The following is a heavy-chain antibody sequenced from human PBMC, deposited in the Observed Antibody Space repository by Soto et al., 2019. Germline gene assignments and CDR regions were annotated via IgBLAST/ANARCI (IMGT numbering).Heavy chain of an antibody. CDR3: ASSLLTPFDY. CDR1: GFTFSNYW. J-gene: IGHJ4*02. CDR2: VNSDGSST. D-gene: IGHD7-27*01. V-gene: IGHV3-74*01. Sequence: EVQLVESGGGLVQPGGSLRLSCAASGFTFSNYWMHWVRQAPGKGLVWVSRVNSDGSSTFYADSVKGRFTISRDNAKNTLYLQMNSLRAEDTAVYYCASSLLTPFDYWGQGTLVTVSS.